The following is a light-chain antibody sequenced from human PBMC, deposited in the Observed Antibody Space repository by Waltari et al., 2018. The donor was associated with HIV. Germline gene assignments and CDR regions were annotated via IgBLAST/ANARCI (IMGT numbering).Light chain of an antibody. J-gene: IGKJ1*01. CDR3: RQALQMPWT. V-gene: IGKV2-28*01. CDR2: FGS. CDR1: QSLLYKNGYNY. Sequence: IVVTQSPLSLPVTPGEPASISCTSNQSLLYKNGYNYLDWYLQKPGQSPQLLIYFGSHRASGVPGRFSGSGSGTHFTLKISKLQTEDVGVYYCRQALQMPWTFGLGTKVEIK.